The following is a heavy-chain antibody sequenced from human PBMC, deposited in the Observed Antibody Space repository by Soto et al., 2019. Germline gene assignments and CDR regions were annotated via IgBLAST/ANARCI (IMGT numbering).Heavy chain of an antibody. Sequence: VQLVESGGGVVQPGRSLRLSCAASGFTFSSYGMHWVRQAPGKGLEWVAVISYDGSNKYYADSVKGRFTISRDNSKNTLYLQMNSLRAEDTAVYYCAKDRMAAAGYFDYWGQGTLVTVSS. V-gene: IGHV3-30*18. J-gene: IGHJ4*02. CDR2: ISYDGSNK. D-gene: IGHD6-13*01. CDR1: GFTFSSYG. CDR3: AKDRMAAAGYFDY.